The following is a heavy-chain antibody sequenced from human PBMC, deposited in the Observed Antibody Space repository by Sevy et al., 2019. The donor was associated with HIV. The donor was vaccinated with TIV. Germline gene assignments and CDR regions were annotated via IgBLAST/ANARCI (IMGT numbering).Heavy chain of an antibody. CDR1: GFTFSSYS. Sequence: GGSLRLSCAASGFTFSSYSMNWVRQAPGKGLEWVSSISSSSSYIYYADSVKGRFTISRDNANNSLYLQMNSLRAEDTAVYYCARGEYYYDSSGYFDAFDIWGQGTMVTVSS. V-gene: IGHV3-21*01. D-gene: IGHD3-22*01. CDR3: ARGEYYYDSSGYFDAFDI. J-gene: IGHJ3*02. CDR2: ISSSSSYI.